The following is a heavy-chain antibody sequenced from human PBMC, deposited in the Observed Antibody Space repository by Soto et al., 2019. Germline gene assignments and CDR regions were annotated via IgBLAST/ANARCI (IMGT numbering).Heavy chain of an antibody. V-gene: IGHV3-30*18. CDR3: AKDPKCCTIGSHFLDNWFDP. J-gene: IGHJ5*02. CDR2: ISYDGSHQ. Sequence: GGSLRLACAASGFTFSSYGMHWVRQTPGKGLEWVAVISYDGSHQFYTDSVKGRFTISRDNSKNTLYLQMNSLKTEDTAMYYCAKDPKCCTIGSHFLDNWFDPWGQGTLVPVSS. D-gene: IGHD2-8*01. CDR1: GFTFSSYG.